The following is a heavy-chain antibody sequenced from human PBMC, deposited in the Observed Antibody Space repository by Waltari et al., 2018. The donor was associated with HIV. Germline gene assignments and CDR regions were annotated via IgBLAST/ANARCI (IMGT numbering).Heavy chain of an antibody. V-gene: IGHV1-8*01. Sequence: LVQSGAEVKVSCKASGYTFATYDINWVRQATGQGLEWMGWMNPTTGNTVYAQKFQGRVTMTEETSTDTAYRELSSLRSEDTAVYYCATETWVRGVKGGSWGQGTLVTVSS. CDR2: MNPTTGNT. CDR3: ATETWVRGVKGGS. CDR1: GYTFATYD. D-gene: IGHD3-10*01. J-gene: IGHJ5*02.